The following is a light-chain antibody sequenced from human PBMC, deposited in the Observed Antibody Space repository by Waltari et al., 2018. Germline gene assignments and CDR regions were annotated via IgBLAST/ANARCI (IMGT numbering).Light chain of an antibody. V-gene: IGKV3-15*01. CDR1: QSVSSN. Sequence: EIVMTQTPATLSVSPGERATLSCRASQSVSSNLAWYQQKPGQAPRLLIYDASTRDTGMPDRLSGSGAGTEFTLTISSLQSEDFAFYYCQQYNNWPPLTFGGGTKVEIK. CDR2: DAS. J-gene: IGKJ4*01. CDR3: QQYNNWPPLT.